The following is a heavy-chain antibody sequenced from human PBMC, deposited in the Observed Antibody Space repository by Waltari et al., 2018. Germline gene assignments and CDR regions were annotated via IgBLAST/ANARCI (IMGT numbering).Heavy chain of an antibody. Sequence: QVQLVQSGAEVKKPGSSVKVSCKASGGTFSSYAISWVRQAPGQGLEWMGSILPIFGTANYAQKSQCRVTITADKSTSTAYMALSSLRTEDTAVYDCAREGGYSGSPFDYWGQGTLFTVSS. D-gene: IGHD1-26*01. CDR1: GGTFSSYA. J-gene: IGHJ4*02. CDR3: AREGGYSGSPFDY. CDR2: ILPIFGTA. V-gene: IGHV1-69*13.